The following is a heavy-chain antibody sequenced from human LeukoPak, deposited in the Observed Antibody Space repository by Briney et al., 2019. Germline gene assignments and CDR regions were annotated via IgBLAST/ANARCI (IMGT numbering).Heavy chain of an antibody. CDR3: ARGYYYDSRALDY. Sequence: PSETLSLTCTVSGGSISSYYWSWIRRPPGKGLEWIGYIYSTGSTNYNPSLKSRVTISVDTSKNQFSLKLSSVTAADTAVYYCARGYYYDSRALDYWGQGTLVTVSS. J-gene: IGHJ4*02. CDR1: GGSISSYY. CDR2: IYSTGST. V-gene: IGHV4-59*08. D-gene: IGHD3-22*01.